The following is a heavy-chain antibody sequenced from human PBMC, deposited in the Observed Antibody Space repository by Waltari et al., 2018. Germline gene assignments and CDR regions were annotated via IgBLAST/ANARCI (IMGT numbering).Heavy chain of an antibody. CDR3: ARVEGAAGLDI. CDR2: INAGNGNT. J-gene: IGHJ3*02. V-gene: IGHV1-3*01. Sequence: QVQLVQSGAEVKKPGASVKVSCKASGYTFTSYAMHWVRQAPGQRLEWMGWINAGNGNTKYSQKFKGRVTTTRDTSASTAYMELSSLRSEDTAVYYCARVEGAAGLDIWGQGTMVTVSS. D-gene: IGHD3-16*01. CDR1: GYTFTSYA.